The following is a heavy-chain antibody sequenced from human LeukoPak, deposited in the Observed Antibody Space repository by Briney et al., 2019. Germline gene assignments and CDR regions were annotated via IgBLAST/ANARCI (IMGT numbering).Heavy chain of an antibody. CDR1: GFIFNDYS. D-gene: IGHD4-11*01. CDR3: ARDHNYAFDN. J-gene: IGHJ4*02. CDR2: IGIDSGNT. Sequence: QAGGSLRLSCAASGFIFNDYSMNWVRQAPGKGLEWISYIGIDSGNTKYADSVKGRFTISGDNAKSSVYLQMNSLRVEDTAVYYCARDHNYAFDNWGQGTLVTVSS. V-gene: IGHV3-48*04.